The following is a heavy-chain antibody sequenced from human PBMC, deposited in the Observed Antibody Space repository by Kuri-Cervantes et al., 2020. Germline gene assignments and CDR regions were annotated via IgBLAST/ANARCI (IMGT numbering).Heavy chain of an antibody. V-gene: IGHV3-73*01. J-gene: IGHJ4*02. CDR1: GFIFSGSA. CDR3: TRRATVTTTSDY. CDR2: IRSKANSYAT. D-gene: IGHD4-17*01. Sequence: GGSLRLSCAASGFIFSGSAMHWVRQASGKGLEWVGRIRSKANSYATAYAASVKGRFTISRDDSKNTAYLQMNSLKTEDTAVYYCTRRATVTTTSDYWGQGTLVTVSS.